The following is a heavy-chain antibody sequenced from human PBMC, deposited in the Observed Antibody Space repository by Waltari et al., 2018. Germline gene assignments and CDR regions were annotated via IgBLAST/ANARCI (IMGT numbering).Heavy chain of an antibody. CDR1: GFTFSSYS. J-gene: IGHJ6*02. D-gene: IGHD3-10*01. Sequence: EVQLVESGGGLVQPGGSLRLSCAASGFTFSSYSMNWVRQAPGKGLEWVSYISSSSSTIYYADSGKGRFTISRDNAKNSLYLQMNSLRAEDTAVYYCAIASRSGSYYYYGMDVWGQGTTVTVSS. CDR2: ISSSSSTI. CDR3: AIASRSGSYYYYGMDV. V-gene: IGHV3-48*01.